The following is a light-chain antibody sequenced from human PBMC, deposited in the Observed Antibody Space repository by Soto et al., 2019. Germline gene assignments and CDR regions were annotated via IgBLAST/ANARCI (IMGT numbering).Light chain of an antibody. CDR1: QTVANNY. CDR2: DAS. CDR3: HQCATSPLT. V-gene: IGKV3-20*01. Sequence: EIVLTQSPGTLSLSPVERATLSCRASQTVANNYLAWYQQKPGQAPRLLIDDASNRATGVPDRFSGTGSGTDFTLTISRLEPEDFAVYYCHQCATSPLTFGGGTKVEI. J-gene: IGKJ4*01.